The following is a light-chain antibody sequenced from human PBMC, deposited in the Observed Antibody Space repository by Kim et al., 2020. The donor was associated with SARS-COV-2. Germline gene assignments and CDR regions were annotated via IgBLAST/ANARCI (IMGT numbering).Light chain of an antibody. CDR1: QGVTSN. CDR2: GAS. Sequence: EIVMTQSPATLSVSPGDRATLSCRASQGVTSNLAWFQQKPGQAPRLLIYGASTRATGIPARFSGTGSGTEFTLTISSLQSEDFAVYYCQQRSNWLYTFGQGTKLEI. CDR3: QQRSNWLYT. V-gene: IGKV3-15*01. J-gene: IGKJ2*01.